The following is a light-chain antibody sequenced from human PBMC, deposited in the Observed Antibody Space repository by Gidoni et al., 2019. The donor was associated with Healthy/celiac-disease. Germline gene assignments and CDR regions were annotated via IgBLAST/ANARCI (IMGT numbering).Light chain of an antibody. CDR2: AAS. Sequence: DIQMTPSPSSLSAPVVDRVTITCRASQSISSYLNWYQQKPGKAPKLLIYAASSLQSGVPSRFSGSGSGTDFTITISSLQLEDFATYYCQQSYRTPLTFGGGTKVEIK. J-gene: IGKJ4*01. V-gene: IGKV1-39*01. CDR1: QSISSY. CDR3: QQSYRTPLT.